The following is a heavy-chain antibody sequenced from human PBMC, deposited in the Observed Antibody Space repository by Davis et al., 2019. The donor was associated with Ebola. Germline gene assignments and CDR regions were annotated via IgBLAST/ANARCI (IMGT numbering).Heavy chain of an antibody. J-gene: IGHJ6*02. CDR1: GYTFPDND. Sequence: ASVNVSCLASGYTFPDNDIDWVRQATGQGLDWMGWINPNSCATKYAQNFQGRVTMTRDTSISTAYMEMGSLRSDDTAVYYCARTLVSPSSDGMDVWGQGTTVRVSS. D-gene: IGHD4-23*01. V-gene: IGHV1-2*02. CDR3: ARTLVSPSSDGMDV. CDR2: INPNSCAT.